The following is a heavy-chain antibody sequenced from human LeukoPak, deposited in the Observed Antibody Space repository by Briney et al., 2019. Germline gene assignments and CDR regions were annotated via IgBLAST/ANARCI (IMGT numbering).Heavy chain of an antibody. V-gene: IGHV4-34*01. D-gene: IGHD6-19*01. CDR2: INHSGST. J-gene: IGHJ4*02. CDR1: GGSISSYY. Sequence: SETLSLTCTVSGGSISSYYWSWIRQPPGKGLEWIGEINHSGSTNYNPSLKSRVTISVDTSKNQFSLKLSSVTAADTAVYYCARVQQWLVLLDYWGQGTLVTVSS. CDR3: ARVQQWLVLLDY.